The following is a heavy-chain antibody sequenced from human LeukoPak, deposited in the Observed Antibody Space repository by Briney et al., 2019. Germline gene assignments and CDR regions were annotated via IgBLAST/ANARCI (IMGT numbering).Heavy chain of an antibody. CDR2: ITGSGGST. CDR3: AKRGVVIRVILVGFHKEAYYFDS. V-gene: IGHV3-23*01. CDR1: GIALSNYG. Sequence: GGSLRLFCAVSGIALSNYGMSWVRQAPGKGLEWVAGITGSGGSTNYADSVKGRFTISRDNPKNTLYLQMNSLRAEDTAVYFCAKRGVVIRVILVGFHKEAYYFDSWGQGALVTVSS. D-gene: IGHD3-22*01. J-gene: IGHJ4*02.